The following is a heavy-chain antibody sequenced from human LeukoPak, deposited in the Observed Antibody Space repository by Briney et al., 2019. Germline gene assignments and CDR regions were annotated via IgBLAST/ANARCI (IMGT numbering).Heavy chain of an antibody. D-gene: IGHD6-13*01. CDR2: IYYSGIT. V-gene: IGHV4-39*01. J-gene: IGHJ5*02. CDR3: ARGREQLDGGFDP. CDR1: GGSISNSGYY. Sequence: PSETLSLTCSVSGGSISNSGYYWGWIRQTPGKGLEWIASIYYSGITFHKSPLKSRVIISVDTSKNQFSLSLNSVTAANTAVYYCARGREQLDGGFDPWGQGTLVTVSS.